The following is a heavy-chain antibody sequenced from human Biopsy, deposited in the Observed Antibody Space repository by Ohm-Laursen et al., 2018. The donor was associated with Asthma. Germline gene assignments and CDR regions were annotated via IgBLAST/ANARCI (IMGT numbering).Heavy chain of an antibody. D-gene: IGHD2-2*01. Sequence: SVTVSCKSLGGTFNTYVIGWARLAPGQGLEWMGGINSVFGTTTYPQKFQDRVTITADDSTSTVYMELSSLRSEDTAVYYCARKAGSCISRTCYSLDFWGQGTLVTVSS. CDR2: INSVFGTT. CDR1: GGTFNTYV. J-gene: IGHJ4*02. CDR3: ARKAGSCISRTCYSLDF. V-gene: IGHV1-69*13.